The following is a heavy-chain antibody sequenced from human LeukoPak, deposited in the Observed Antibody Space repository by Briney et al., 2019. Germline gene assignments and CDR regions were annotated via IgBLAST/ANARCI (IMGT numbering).Heavy chain of an antibody. D-gene: IGHD6-19*01. CDR2: INYSGNT. CDR1: GGSISGAVFY. Sequence: SETLSLTCTVSGGSISGAVFYGAWTRQPPGEGLEWIGTINYSGNTYYSPSLKSRVTISVDAFKNHFSLKLSSVTAADTAVYYCARLNSGWYFDYWGQGTLVTVSS. V-gene: IGHV4-39*02. J-gene: IGHJ4*02. CDR3: ARLNSGWYFDY.